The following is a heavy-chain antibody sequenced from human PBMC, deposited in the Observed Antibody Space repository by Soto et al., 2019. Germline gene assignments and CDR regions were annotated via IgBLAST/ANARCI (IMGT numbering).Heavy chain of an antibody. Sequence: QVQLVQSGAEVKKPGSSVKVSCKASGGTFSSYDISWVRQAPGQGREWMGGIIPIFGTANCAQKFQGRVTITADESTSTAYMELSSLRSEDTAVYYCARGDYDFWSGYHRYNWFDPWGQGTLVTVSS. D-gene: IGHD3-3*01. CDR1: GGTFSSYD. CDR2: IIPIFGTA. J-gene: IGHJ5*02. V-gene: IGHV1-69*01. CDR3: ARGDYDFWSGYHRYNWFDP.